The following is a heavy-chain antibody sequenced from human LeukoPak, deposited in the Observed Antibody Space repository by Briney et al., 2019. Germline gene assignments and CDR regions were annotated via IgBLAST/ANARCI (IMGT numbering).Heavy chain of an antibody. CDR2: ISYDGSNK. Sequence: GGSLRLSCAASGFTFSSYAMHWVRQAPGKGLEWVAVISYDGSNKYYADSVKGRFTISRDNSKNTLYLQMNSLRAEDTAVYYCAKDTRGIAVAGPIDYWGQGTLVTVSS. J-gene: IGHJ4*02. V-gene: IGHV3-30-3*01. CDR1: GFTFSSYA. CDR3: AKDTRGIAVAGPIDY. D-gene: IGHD6-19*01.